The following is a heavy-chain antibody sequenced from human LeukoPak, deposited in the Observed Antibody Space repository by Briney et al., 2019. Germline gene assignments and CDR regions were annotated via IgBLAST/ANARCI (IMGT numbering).Heavy chain of an antibody. CDR2: ISYDGSNK. CDR3: ARVSKPGWYDYYYMDV. CDR1: GFTFSSYA. Sequence: GGSLRLSCAASGFTFSSYAMHWVRQAPGKGLEWVAVISYDGSNKYYADSVKGRFTISRDNSQNTLYLQMDSLRVEDTAVYYCARVSKPGWYDYYYMDVWGKGTTVTVSS. D-gene: IGHD2/OR15-2a*01. J-gene: IGHJ6*03. V-gene: IGHV3-30*04.